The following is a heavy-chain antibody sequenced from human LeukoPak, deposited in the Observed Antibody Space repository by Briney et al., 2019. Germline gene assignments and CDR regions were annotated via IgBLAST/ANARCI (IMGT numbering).Heavy chain of an antibody. V-gene: IGHV3-23*01. CDR1: GFTFSRHP. CDR3: ARGYCSGDSCYLFFFDY. CDR2: LSASRGAT. J-gene: IGHJ4*02. D-gene: IGHD2-15*01. Sequence: GGSLRLSCAASGFTFSRHPMSWVRQTPGKGLEWVSTLSASRGATYYAGSLKGRFTVSRDNSRNTLYLQMNRLGADDTAVYYCARGYCSGDSCYLFFFDYWGQGTLVTVSS.